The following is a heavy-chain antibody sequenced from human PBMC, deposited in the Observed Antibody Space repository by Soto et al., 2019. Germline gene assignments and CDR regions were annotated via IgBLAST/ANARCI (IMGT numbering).Heavy chain of an antibody. CDR1: GGSISSGDYY. Sequence: SETLSLTCTVSGGSISSGDYYWSWIRQPPGKGLEWVGYIYYDGTARHNPSLKSRVTISLETSRSQFSLRLTSVTAADTAVYYCAVHRATPGVALSNWFGLWGQGSLVTVSS. D-gene: IGHD3-10*01. V-gene: IGHV4-61*08. J-gene: IGHJ5*02. CDR3: AVHRATPGVALSNWFGL. CDR2: IYYDGTA.